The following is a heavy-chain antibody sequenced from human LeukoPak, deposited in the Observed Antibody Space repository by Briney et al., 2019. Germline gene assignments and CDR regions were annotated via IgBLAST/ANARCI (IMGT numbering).Heavy chain of an antibody. J-gene: IGHJ6*04. Sequence: PSETLSLTCAVYGGSFSGYYWSWIRQPPGKGLGWIGEINHSGSTNYNPSLKSRVTISVDTSKNQFSLKLSSVTAADTAVYYRARRSLRYFDWAMDVWDKGTTVTVSS. V-gene: IGHV4-34*01. D-gene: IGHD3-9*01. CDR2: INHSGST. CDR1: GGSFSGYY. CDR3: ARRSLRYFDWAMDV.